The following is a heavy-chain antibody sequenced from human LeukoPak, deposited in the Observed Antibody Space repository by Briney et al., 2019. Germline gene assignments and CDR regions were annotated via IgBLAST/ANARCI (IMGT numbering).Heavy chain of an antibody. CDR1: GYTLTELS. V-gene: IGHV1-24*01. D-gene: IGHD2-2*01. CDR2: FDSGDGET. J-gene: IGHJ6*02. CDR3: ALSKGCSSTSCYRVDYGMDV. Sequence: ASVKVSCKVSGYTLTELSMHWVRQAPGKGLEWMGGFDSGDGETVYAQKFQGRVTMTEDTSTDTAYMELSSLRSEDTAVYYCALSKGCSSTSCYRVDYGMDVWGQGTTVTVSS.